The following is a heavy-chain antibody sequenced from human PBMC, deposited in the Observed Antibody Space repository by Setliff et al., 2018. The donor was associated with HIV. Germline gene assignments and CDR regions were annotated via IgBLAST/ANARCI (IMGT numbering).Heavy chain of an antibody. J-gene: IGHJ4*02. CDR1: GFVFSDHS. D-gene: IGHD1-26*01. CDR2: ISATGTTV. CDR3: VRDQLRWPERWDFDF. V-gene: IGHV3-48*01. Sequence: PGGSLRLSCAASGFVFSDHSLHWVRQVPGEGLEWLSYISATGTTVSYADSVRGRFIISRDPVRNEVYLQMKSLRVDDTALYYCVRDQLRWPERWDFDFWGQGTLVTVSS.